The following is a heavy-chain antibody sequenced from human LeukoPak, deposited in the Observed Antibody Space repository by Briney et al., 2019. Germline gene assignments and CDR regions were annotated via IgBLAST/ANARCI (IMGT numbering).Heavy chain of an antibody. Sequence: SETLSLTCTVSGGSISSSSYYWGWIRQPPVKGLEWIGTIYYSGSTHYNPSLKSRVTISVDTSKNQFSLKLSSVTAADTAVYYCARETSVSTIDYYYYYMDVWGKGTTVTISS. J-gene: IGHJ6*03. CDR2: IYYSGST. CDR3: ARETSVSTIDYYYYYMDV. CDR1: GGSISSSSYY. D-gene: IGHD4-17*01. V-gene: IGHV4-39*02.